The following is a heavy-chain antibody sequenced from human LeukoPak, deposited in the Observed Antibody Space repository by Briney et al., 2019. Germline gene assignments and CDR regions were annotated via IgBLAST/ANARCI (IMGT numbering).Heavy chain of an antibody. CDR1: GFTFRSYA. CDR3: TKAPSSWYKVGCYFDY. J-gene: IGHJ4*02. D-gene: IGHD6-13*01. CDR2: ISGSGGST. Sequence: PGGSLRLSCAASGFTFRSYAMSWVREATGKGLERVSAISGSGGSTSYADSVKGRFTISRNNYKNTLYLQIHSLRADDTSVYYCTKAPSSWYKVGCYFDYWGQGTLVTVSS. V-gene: IGHV3-23*01.